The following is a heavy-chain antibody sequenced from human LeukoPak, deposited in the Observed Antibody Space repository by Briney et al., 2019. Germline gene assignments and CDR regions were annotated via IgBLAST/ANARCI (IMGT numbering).Heavy chain of an antibody. V-gene: IGHV4-59*01. CDR3: ARGSGIVVVPAAMSPYWFDP. CDR1: GGSISSYY. J-gene: IGHJ5*02. Sequence: PSETLSLTCTVSGGSISSYYWSWIRQPPGKGLEWIGYIYYSGSTNYNPSLKSRVTISVDTSKNQFPLKLSSVTAADTAVYYCARGSGIVVVPAAMSPYWFDPWGQGTLVTVSS. CDR2: IYYSGST. D-gene: IGHD2-2*01.